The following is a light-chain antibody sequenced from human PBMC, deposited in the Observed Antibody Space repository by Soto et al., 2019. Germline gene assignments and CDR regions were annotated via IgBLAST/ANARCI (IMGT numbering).Light chain of an antibody. CDR2: GNN. CDR3: STWDDSLDGQGV. CDR1: KSNIGSHT. V-gene: IGLV1-44*01. J-gene: IGLJ2*01. Sequence: QSVLTQPPSASGTPGQRVTISCSGSKSNIGSHTVNWYQQLPRTAPKLPIYGNNQRPSGIPDRFSGSKSGTSAALAINGLQSEDEADYYCSTWDDSLDGQGVFGGGTKVTVL.